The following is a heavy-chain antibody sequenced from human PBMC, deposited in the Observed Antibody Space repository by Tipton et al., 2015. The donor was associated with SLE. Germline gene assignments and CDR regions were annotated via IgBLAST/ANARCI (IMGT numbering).Heavy chain of an antibody. CDR1: GGSFSGYY. CDR3: ARHPDFWSGQRWFDP. J-gene: IGHJ5*02. V-gene: IGHV4-59*08. Sequence: LRLSCAVYGGSFSGYYWSWIRQPPGKGLEWIGYIYYSGSTNYNPSLKSRVTISVDTSKNQFSLKLSSVTAADTAVYYCARHPDFWSGQRWFDPWGQGTLVTVSS. CDR2: IYYSGST. D-gene: IGHD3-3*01.